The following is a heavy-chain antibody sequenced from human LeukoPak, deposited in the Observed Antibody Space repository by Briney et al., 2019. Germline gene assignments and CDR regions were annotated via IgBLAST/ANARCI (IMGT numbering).Heavy chain of an antibody. CDR2: INSDGSST. CDR3: ARAVAGAFNPYYFDY. V-gene: IGHV3-74*01. D-gene: IGHD6-19*01. Sequence: GGSLRLSCAASGFTFSSYWMHWVRQAPGKGLVWVSRINSDGSSTSYADSVRGRFTISRDNAKNTLYLQMNSLRAEDTAVYYCARAVAGAFNPYYFDYWGQGTLVTVSS. J-gene: IGHJ4*02. CDR1: GFTFSSYW.